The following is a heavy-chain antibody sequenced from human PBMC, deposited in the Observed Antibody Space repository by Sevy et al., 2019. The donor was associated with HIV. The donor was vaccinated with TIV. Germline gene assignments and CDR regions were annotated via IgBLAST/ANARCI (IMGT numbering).Heavy chain of an antibody. CDR3: ARDHCTDGVCLRSGYFDA. D-gene: IGHD2-8*01. CDR2: ISFDGRNE. V-gene: IGHV3-30*04. J-gene: IGHJ4*02. Sequence: GGSLRLSCAASGFTFGDHAIHWVRQAPGKGLEWVAIISFDGRNEKYAASVKGRFTISRDNSKTTVYLEMTSLRTEDAAVYYCARDHCTDGVCLRSGYFDAWGQGTLVTVSS. CDR1: GFTFGDHA.